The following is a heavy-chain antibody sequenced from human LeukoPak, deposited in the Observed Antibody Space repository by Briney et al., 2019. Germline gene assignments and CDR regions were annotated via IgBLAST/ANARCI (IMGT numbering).Heavy chain of an antibody. D-gene: IGHD2-2*01. CDR2: IYTSGST. Sequence: SETLSLTCTVSGGSISSGSYYWSWIRQPAGKGLEWIGRIYTSGSTNYNPSLKSRVTISVDTSKNQFSLKLSSVTAADTAVYYCARRPVMGVVPAVTKPQAKNAFDIWGQGTMVTVSS. CDR3: ARRPVMGVVPAVTKPQAKNAFDI. J-gene: IGHJ3*02. CDR1: GGSISSGSYY. V-gene: IGHV4-61*02.